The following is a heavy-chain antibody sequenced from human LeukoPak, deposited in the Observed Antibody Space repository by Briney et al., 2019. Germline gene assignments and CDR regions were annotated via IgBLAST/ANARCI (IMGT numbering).Heavy chain of an antibody. CDR3: ARDPLADY. CDR1: GFSIRSDYY. J-gene: IGHJ4*02. Sequence: PSGTLSPTCAVSGFSIRSDYYWGWIRQPPGGGLEWIGSISHSGSTYYTPSLKSRVTISVDTSKNQFSLNLRSVTAADTAVYYCARDPLADYWGQGILVTVSS. CDR2: ISHSGST. V-gene: IGHV4-38-2*02.